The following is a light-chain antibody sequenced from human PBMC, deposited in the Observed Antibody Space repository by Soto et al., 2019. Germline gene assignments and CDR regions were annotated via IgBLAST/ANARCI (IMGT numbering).Light chain of an antibody. Sequence: DIVLTQSPGTLSLSPGERASLSCRAARRSSSSHLAGYQQKPGQAPRLLIYGASSRATGIPDRFSGSGSGTDFTLTISRLEPEDFAVYYCQQYCSSPRTFGQGTKVDIK. CDR3: QQYCSSPRT. J-gene: IGKJ1*01. CDR1: RRSSSSH. V-gene: IGKV3-20*01. CDR2: GAS.